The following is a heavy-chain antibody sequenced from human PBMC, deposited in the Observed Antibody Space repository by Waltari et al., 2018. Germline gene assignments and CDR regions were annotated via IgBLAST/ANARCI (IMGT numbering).Heavy chain of an antibody. Sequence: QVQLVESGGGVVQPGRSLRLSCAASGFTFSSYAMHWVRQAPGKGLEWVAVISYDGSNKYYADSVKGRFTISRDNSKNTLYLQMNSLRAEDTAVYYCARVVLDYGAENRYFDLWGRGTLVTVSS. D-gene: IGHD4-17*01. CDR3: ARVVLDYGAENRYFDL. V-gene: IGHV3-30-3*01. J-gene: IGHJ2*01. CDR1: GFTFSSYA. CDR2: ISYDGSNK.